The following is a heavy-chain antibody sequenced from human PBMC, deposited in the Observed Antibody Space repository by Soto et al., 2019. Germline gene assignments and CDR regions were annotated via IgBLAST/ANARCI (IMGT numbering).Heavy chain of an antibody. V-gene: IGHV4-34*01. J-gene: IGHJ5*02. CDR3: AREGDSSGYYYWFDP. CDR2: INHSGST. CDR1: GGSFSGYY. D-gene: IGHD3-22*01. Sequence: PSETLSLTCAVYGGSFSGYYWSWIRQPPGKGLEWIGEINHSGSTNYNPSLKSRVTISVDTSKNQFSLKLSSVTAADTAVYYCAREGDSSGYYYWFDPWGQGTPVTVSS.